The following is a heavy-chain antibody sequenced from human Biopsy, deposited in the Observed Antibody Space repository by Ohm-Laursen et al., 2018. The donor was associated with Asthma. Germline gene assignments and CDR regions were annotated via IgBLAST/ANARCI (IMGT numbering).Heavy chain of an antibody. CDR1: YGSITSGGYY. CDR3: ARAQDYYDSRGYYRSFDY. D-gene: IGHD3-22*01. J-gene: IGHJ4*02. Sequence: TLSLTCTVSYGSITSGGYYWTWIRQHPGKSLEWIGFIYYSGSTYYNPSLKSRVSISIDTSKNQFSPKLSSVTAADTAVYYCARAQDYYDSRGYYRSFDYWGQGTLVTVSS. V-gene: IGHV4-31*03. CDR2: IYYSGST.